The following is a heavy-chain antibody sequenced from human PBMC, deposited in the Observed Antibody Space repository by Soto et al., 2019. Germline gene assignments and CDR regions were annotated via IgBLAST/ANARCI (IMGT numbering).Heavy chain of an antibody. J-gene: IGHJ6*02. CDR2: VSAYNGNT. D-gene: IGHD5-18*01. CDR1: GYTFTSYG. V-gene: IGHV1-18*01. Sequence: SVKVSCKASGYTFTSYGIRWGREGPGQGLEWMGWVSAYNGNTNYAQKLQGRVTMTTDTSTSTAYMELRSLRSDDTAVYYCARELHTAMGYSMDVWGQGTTVTVSS. CDR3: ARELHTAMGYSMDV.